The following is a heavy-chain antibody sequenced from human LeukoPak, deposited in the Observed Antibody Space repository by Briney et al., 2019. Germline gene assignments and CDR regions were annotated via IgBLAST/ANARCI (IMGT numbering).Heavy chain of an antibody. CDR2: IYGGGGT. J-gene: IGHJ4*02. V-gene: IGHV3-66*01. CDR3: ARETYDYVWGSYRYWYFDY. Sequence: GGSLRLSCAASGFTVSSYSMSWVRQAPGKGLEWVSVIYGGGGTYYADSVKGRFTISRDNSKNTLYLQMNSLRAEDTAVYYCARETYDYVWGSYRYWYFDYWGQGTLVTVSS. CDR1: GFTVSSYS. D-gene: IGHD3-16*02.